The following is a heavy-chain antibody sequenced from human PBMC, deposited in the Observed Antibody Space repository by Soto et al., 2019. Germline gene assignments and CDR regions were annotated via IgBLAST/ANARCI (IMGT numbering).Heavy chain of an antibody. V-gene: IGHV3-53*01. D-gene: IGHD3-9*01. J-gene: IGHJ4*02. CDR1: GFTFSSYA. CDR3: ARVTTFYDILTSSYALNYFDY. Sequence: GGSLRLSCAASGFTFSSYAMTWVRQAPGKGLECVSVIYAGGNTYYPDSVKGRFTISSDNSKNTLFLQMNNLRAEDTAVYYCARVTTFYDILTSSYALNYFDYWGQGTRVTSPQ. CDR2: IYAGGNT.